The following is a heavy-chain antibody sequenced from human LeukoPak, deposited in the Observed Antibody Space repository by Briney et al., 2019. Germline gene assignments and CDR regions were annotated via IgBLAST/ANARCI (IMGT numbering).Heavy chain of an antibody. V-gene: IGHV3-23*01. Sequence: GGSLRLSCAASGFTFSSYAMSWVRQAPGKGLEWVSGISGAGDSTFYADSVKGRFTIYRDNSKNTLYLQMNSLRAQDTAVYYCAKVFYGDYGGRYFDYWGQGTLVTVSS. D-gene: IGHD4-17*01. CDR2: ISGAGDST. CDR3: AKVFYGDYGGRYFDY. CDR1: GFTFSSYA. J-gene: IGHJ4*02.